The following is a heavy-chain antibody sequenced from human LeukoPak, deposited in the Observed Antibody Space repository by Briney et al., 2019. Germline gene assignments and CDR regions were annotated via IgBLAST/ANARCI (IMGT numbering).Heavy chain of an antibody. CDR3: ARGAVRWSSSRPRFDY. CDR1: GGSFSGYY. Sequence: SETLSLTCAVYGGSFSGYYWSWIRQPPGKGLEWIGYIYYSGSTYYNPSLKSRVTISVDTSKNQFSLKLSSVTAADTAVYYCARGAVRWSSSRPRFDYWGQGTLVTVSS. V-gene: IGHV4-30-4*01. J-gene: IGHJ4*02. D-gene: IGHD6-13*01. CDR2: IYYSGST.